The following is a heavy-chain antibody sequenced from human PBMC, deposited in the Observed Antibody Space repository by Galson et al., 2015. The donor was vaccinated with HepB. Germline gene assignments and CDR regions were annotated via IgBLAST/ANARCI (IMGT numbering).Heavy chain of an antibody. V-gene: IGHV3-23*01. CDR1: GFTFSSYA. CDR3: AKGLQYYYDSSGYYPDDAFDI. J-gene: IGHJ3*02. Sequence: SLRLSCAASGFTFSSYAMSWVRQAPGKGLEWVSAISGSGGSTYYADSVKGRFTISRDNSKNTLYLQMNSLRAEDTAVYYCAKGLQYYYDSSGYYPDDAFDIWGQGTMVTVSS. CDR2: ISGSGGST. D-gene: IGHD3-22*01.